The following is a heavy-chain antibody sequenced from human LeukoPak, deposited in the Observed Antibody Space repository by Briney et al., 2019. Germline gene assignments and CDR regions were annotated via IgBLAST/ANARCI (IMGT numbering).Heavy chain of an antibody. V-gene: IGHV4-59*01. J-gene: IGHJ4*02. Sequence: SETLSLTCTVSIDSISSYYWSWIRQPPGKGLEWVGYIFYSGSTNYNPSLKSRVTISVDTSKNQLSLKLNSVTAADTAVYYCAGSYNWSDDFDYWGPGTLVTVSS. CDR3: AGSYNWSDDFDY. D-gene: IGHD1-1*01. CDR1: IDSISSYY. CDR2: IFYSGST.